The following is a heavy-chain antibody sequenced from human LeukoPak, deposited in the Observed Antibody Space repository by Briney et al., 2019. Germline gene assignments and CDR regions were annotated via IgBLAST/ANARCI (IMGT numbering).Heavy chain of an antibody. CDR2: INHSGST. CDR1: GGSFSGYY. J-gene: IGHJ6*02. D-gene: IGHD2-15*01. V-gene: IGHV4-34*01. Sequence: SETLSLTCAVYGGSFSGYYWSWIRQPPGKGLEWIGEINHSGSTNYNPSLKSRVTISVDTSKNQFSLKLSSVTAADTAVYYCARGAGYCSGGSCLAEDYYYYGMDVWGQGTTVTVSS. CDR3: ARGAGYCSGGSCLAEDYYYYGMDV.